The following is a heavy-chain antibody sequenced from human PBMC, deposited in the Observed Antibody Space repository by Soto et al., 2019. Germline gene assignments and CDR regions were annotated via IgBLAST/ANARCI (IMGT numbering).Heavy chain of an antibody. CDR1: GGSISSSSYY. CDR3: ARRANVVVVAATPESKDY. Sequence: SETLSLTCTVSGGSISSSSYYWGWIRQPPGKGLEWIGSIYYSGSTYYNPSLKSRVTISVDTSKNQFSLKLSSVTAADTAVYYCARRANVVVVAATPESKDYWGQGTLVTVSS. V-gene: IGHV4-39*01. J-gene: IGHJ4*02. CDR2: IYYSGST. D-gene: IGHD2-15*01.